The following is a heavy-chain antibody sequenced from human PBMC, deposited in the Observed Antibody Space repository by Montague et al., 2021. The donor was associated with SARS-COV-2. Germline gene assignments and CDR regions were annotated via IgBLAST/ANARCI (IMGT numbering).Heavy chain of an antibody. Sequence: SETLSLTCTVSGDSISSSSYYWGWIRQPPGKGLEWTGSIYYSGSTYYNPSLKSRVTISVDTSKNQFSLKLSSVTAADTAVYYCARRVTGTTVHYYYCGMDVWGQGTTVTVSS. V-gene: IGHV4-39*01. J-gene: IGHJ6*02. CDR3: ARRVTGTTVHYYYCGMDV. CDR2: IYYSGST. D-gene: IGHD1-20*01. CDR1: GDSISSSSYY.